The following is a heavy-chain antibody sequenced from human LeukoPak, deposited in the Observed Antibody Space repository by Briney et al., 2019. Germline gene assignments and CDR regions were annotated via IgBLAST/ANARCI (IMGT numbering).Heavy chain of an antibody. D-gene: IGHD6-19*01. J-gene: IGHJ4*02. CDR1: GXSISTYY. CDR3: ARGRSSGRYIDY. CDR2: IFYTGTT. V-gene: IGHV4-59*12. Sequence: SETLSLTCTVSGXSISTYYWNWIRQSPGKGLEWIGDIFYTGTTNNKPSLKSRVTMSVDTSKNQFSLKLSSVTAADTAVYYCARGRSSGRYIDYWGQGTLVTVSS.